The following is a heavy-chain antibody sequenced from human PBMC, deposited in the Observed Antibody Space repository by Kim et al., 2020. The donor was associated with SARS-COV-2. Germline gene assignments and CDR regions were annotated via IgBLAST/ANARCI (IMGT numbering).Heavy chain of an antibody. CDR3: AKDMVGSWRWDYYYYGMDV. CDR1: GFTFDDYA. D-gene: IGHD6-13*01. CDR2: ISGDGGSK. J-gene: IGHJ6*02. V-gene: IGHV3-43*02. Sequence: GGSLRLSCAASGFTFDDYAMHWVRQAPGKGLEWVSLISGDGGSKYYADSVKGRFTISRDNSKNSLYLQMNSLRTEDTALYYCAKDMVGSWRWDYYYYGMDVWGQGTTVTVPS.